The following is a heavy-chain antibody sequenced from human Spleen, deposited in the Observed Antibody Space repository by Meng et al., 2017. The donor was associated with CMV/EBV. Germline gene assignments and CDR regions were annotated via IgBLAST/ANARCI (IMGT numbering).Heavy chain of an antibody. CDR2: IIPVPGKT. V-gene: IGHV1-69*04. D-gene: IGHD3-9*01. J-gene: IGHJ4*02. Sequence: SGGTFSSYAISWVRQAAGQGLEWMGRIIPVPGKTNYAQHFQGRVTITADKSTSTAYMELSSLRSEDTAVYYCARKYYDVLTGYYLFDYWGQGTLVTVSS. CDR3: ARKYYDVLTGYYLFDY. CDR1: GGTFSSYA.